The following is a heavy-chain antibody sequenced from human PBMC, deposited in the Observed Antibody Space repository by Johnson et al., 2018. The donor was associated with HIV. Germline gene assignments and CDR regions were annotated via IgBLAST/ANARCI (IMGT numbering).Heavy chain of an antibody. D-gene: IGHD4-11*01. CDR1: GLTFSSYW. Sequence: QVQLVESGGGFVQPGRSLRLSCAASGLTFSSYWMSWVRQAPGKGLEWVAVVLYDGTHNYYADSVKGRFTISRDNSKNTLYLQMNSLRAGDTAVYYCARRSIRSDGFDIWGQGTMVTVSS. V-gene: IGHV3-30*03. J-gene: IGHJ3*02. CDR2: VLYDGTHN. CDR3: ARRSIRSDGFDI.